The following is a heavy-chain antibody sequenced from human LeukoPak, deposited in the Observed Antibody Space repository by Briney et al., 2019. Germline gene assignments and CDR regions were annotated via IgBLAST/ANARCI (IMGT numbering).Heavy chain of an antibody. CDR1: GGSFSGYY. V-gene: IGHV4-34*01. CDR2: IYYSGST. J-gene: IGHJ4*02. Sequence: SETLSLTCAVYGGSFSGYYWSWIRQPPGKGLEWIGSIYYSGSTYYNPSLKSRVTISVDTSKNQFSLKLSSVTAADTAVYYCARTPRAAGAIYYFDYWGQGTLVTVSS. CDR3: ARTPRAAGAIYYFDY. D-gene: IGHD1-26*01.